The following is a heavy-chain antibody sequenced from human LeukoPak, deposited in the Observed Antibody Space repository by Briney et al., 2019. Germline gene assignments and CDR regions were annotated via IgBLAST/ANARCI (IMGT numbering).Heavy chain of an antibody. J-gene: IGHJ4*02. CDR2: INPDSGGT. CDR3: GRDFRDSLDY. V-gene: IGHV1-2*02. CDR1: GYTFTGYY. Sequence: ASVKVSCKASGYTFTGYYMHWVRQAPGQGLEWMGWINPDSGGTNFAQKFQGRVTMTRDTPISTAYMELSRLRSDDTAVYYCGRDFRDSLDYWGQGTLVTVSS.